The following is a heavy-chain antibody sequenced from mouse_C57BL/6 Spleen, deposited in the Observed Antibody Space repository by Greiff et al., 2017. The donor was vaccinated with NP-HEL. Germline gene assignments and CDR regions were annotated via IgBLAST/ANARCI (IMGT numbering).Heavy chain of an antibody. V-gene: IGHV1-19*01. D-gene: IGHD2-4*01. CDR3: ARDGLGGPFDY. CDR2: INPYNGGT. Sequence: EVQRVESGPVLVKPGASVKMSCKASGYTFTDYYMNWVKQSHGKSLEWIGVINPYNGGTSYNQKFKGKATLTVDKSSSTAYMELNSLTSEDSAVYYCARDGLGGPFDYWGQGTTLTVSS. J-gene: IGHJ2*01. CDR1: GYTFTDYY.